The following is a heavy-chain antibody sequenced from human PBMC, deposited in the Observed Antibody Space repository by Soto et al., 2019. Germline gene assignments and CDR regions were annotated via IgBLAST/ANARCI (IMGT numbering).Heavy chain of an antibody. D-gene: IGHD5-12*01. Sequence: GGSLRLSCAASGFTFSSYWMSWVRQAPGKGLEWVANIKQDGSEKYYVDSVKGRFTISRDNAKNSLYLQMNSLRAEDTAVYYCARSAYDAPPLVAPWGQGTLVTVSS. CDR3: ARSAYDAPPLVAP. V-gene: IGHV3-7*04. CDR2: IKQDGSEK. J-gene: IGHJ5*02. CDR1: GFTFSSYW.